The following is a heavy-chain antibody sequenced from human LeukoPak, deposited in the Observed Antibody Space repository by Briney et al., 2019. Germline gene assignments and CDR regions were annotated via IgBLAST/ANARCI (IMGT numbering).Heavy chain of an antibody. D-gene: IGHD6-13*01. V-gene: IGHV3-48*04. CDR1: GFTFSSYA. CDR3: ARPTIAAAGTYYYYMDV. Sequence: GGSLRLSCAASGFTFSSYAMSWVRQAPGKGLGWVSYISSSGSTIYYADSVKGRFTISRDNAKNSLYLQMNSLRAEDTAVYYCARPTIAAAGTYYYYMDVWGKGTTVTVSS. J-gene: IGHJ6*03. CDR2: ISSSGSTI.